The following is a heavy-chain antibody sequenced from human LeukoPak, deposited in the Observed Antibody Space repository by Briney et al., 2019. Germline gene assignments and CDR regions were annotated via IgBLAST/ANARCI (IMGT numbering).Heavy chain of an antibody. CDR2: ISGSGGST. J-gene: IGHJ6*02. Sequence: PGGSLRLSCAASGFTFSSHGISWVRQAPGKGLEWVSGISGSGGSTYYADSVKGRFTISRDNSKNTLYLQMNSLRAEDTAVYYCAKALTQEPQQLPSENYYYYYGMDVWGQGTTVTVSS. D-gene: IGHD6-13*01. CDR1: GFTFSSHG. CDR3: AKALTQEPQQLPSENYYYYYGMDV. V-gene: IGHV3-23*01.